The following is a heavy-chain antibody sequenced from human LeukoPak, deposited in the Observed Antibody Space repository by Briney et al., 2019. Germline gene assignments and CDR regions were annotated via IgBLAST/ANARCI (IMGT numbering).Heavy chain of an antibody. V-gene: IGHV4-59*01. CDR2: FYYSEIT. CDR3: TSGRPLGFDY. J-gene: IGHJ4*02. CDR1: GGSISSYY. D-gene: IGHD1-26*01. Sequence: PSETLSLTCTVSGGSISSYYWSWIRQPPGKGLEWIGYFYYSEITNYNPSLKSRVTIPVDTSKNQFSLKLSSVTAADTAVYYCTSGRPLGFDYWGQGTLVTVSS.